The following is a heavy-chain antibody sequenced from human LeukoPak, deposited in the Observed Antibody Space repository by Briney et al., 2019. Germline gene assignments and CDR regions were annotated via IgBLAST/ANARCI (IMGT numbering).Heavy chain of an antibody. CDR2: IYTSGST. CDR3: ARDSPITMIVVAVDAFDI. J-gene: IGHJ3*02. D-gene: IGHD3-22*01. CDR1: GGSISSYY. V-gene: IGHV4-4*07. Sequence: PSETLSLTCTVSGGSISSYYWRWIRQPAGKGLEWIGRIYTSGSTNYNPSLKSRVTMSVDTSKNQFSLKLSSVTAADTAVYYCARDSPITMIVVAVDAFDIWGQGTMVTVSS.